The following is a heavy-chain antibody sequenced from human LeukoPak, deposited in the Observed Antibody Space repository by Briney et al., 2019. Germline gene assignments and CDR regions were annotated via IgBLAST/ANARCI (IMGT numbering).Heavy chain of an antibody. D-gene: IGHD3-9*01. CDR2: IIPIFGTT. Sequence: GSSVKVSCKASGGTFSSYAISWVRQAPGQGLEWMGGIIPIFGTTNYAQKFQDRVTITADKSTSTAYMELSRLRSDDTAVYYCARDSDDILTGYYIEVWFDPWGQGTLVTVSS. V-gene: IGHV1-69*06. CDR1: GGTFSSYA. J-gene: IGHJ5*02. CDR3: ARDSDDILTGYYIEVWFDP.